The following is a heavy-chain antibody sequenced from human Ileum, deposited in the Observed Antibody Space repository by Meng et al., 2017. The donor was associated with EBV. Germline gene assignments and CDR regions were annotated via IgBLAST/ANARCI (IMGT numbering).Heavy chain of an antibody. CDR2: FYEGTT. J-gene: IGHJ4*02. Sequence: VQLKEAGPGLVKPSGTLCLICDVSGVSISGNYWSWIRQSPVKGLEWIGFFYEGTTNYNPSLKSRVTIAAGPANNQISLRLSSVTSADTAVYYCAKGGQWDPLDSWGRGILVTVSS. CDR1: GVSISGNY. V-gene: IGHV4-59*01. D-gene: IGHD1-26*01. CDR3: AKGGQWDPLDS.